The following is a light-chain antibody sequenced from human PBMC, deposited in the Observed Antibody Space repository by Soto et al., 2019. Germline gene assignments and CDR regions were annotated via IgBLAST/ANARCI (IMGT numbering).Light chain of an antibody. CDR2: EVT. V-gene: IGLV2-14*03. CDR3: CSHSSSITWM. J-gene: IGLJ3*02. CDR1: SSDVGGYNF. Sequence: QSVLTQTASVSGSPGQSITISCTGTSSDVGGYNFVSWYQQHPGKAPKLIIHEVTNRPSGVSTRFSGSKSGNMASLTISGLQAEDEAVYYCCSHSSSITWMFGGGTKLTVL.